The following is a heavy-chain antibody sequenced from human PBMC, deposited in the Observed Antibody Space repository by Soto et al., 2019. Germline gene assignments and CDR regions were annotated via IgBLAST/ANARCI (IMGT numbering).Heavy chain of an antibody. CDR2: MNPNSGNT. D-gene: IGHD2-2*01. V-gene: IGHV1-8*01. J-gene: IGHJ4*02. Sequence: ASVKVSCKASGYTFTSYDINWVRQATGQGLEWMGWMNPNSGNTGYAQKFQGRVTMTRNTSISTAYMELSSLRSEDTAVYYCARVIVVVPAATSGFDYWGQGTLVTVSS. CDR3: ARVIVVVPAATSGFDY. CDR1: GYTFTSYD.